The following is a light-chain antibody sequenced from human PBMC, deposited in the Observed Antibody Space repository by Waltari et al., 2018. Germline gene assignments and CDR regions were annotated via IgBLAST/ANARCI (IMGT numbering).Light chain of an antibody. J-gene: IGKJ2*01. V-gene: IGKV3-20*01. Sequence: EIVLTQSPGTLSLSQGERVTLSCRASQSISSSFLAWYRQKPGQAPSLLIHGASSRATGIPDRFSGSGSGTDFTLTISRLEPEDFAVYYCQQYGSSPPFTFGQGTKLEI. CDR2: GAS. CDR3: QQYGSSPPFT. CDR1: QSISSSF.